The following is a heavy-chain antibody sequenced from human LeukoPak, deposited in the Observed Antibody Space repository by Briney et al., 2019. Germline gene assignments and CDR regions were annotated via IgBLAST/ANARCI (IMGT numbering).Heavy chain of an antibody. Sequence: SETLSLTCTVSGGSISTSSYYWGWGRQPPGKGLEWIRNIFYSGSTYYSPSLKSRVTISLDTSKNQFSLKRSSVTAADTAVYYCARVKGRTRGAFDIWGQGTMVTVSS. CDR1: GGSISTSSYY. D-gene: IGHD1-1*01. J-gene: IGHJ3*02. CDR2: IFYSGST. V-gene: IGHV4-39*07. CDR3: ARVKGRTRGAFDI.